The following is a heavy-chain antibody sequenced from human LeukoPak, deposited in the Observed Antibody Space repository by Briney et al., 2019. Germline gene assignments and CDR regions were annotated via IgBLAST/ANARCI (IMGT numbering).Heavy chain of an antibody. V-gene: IGHV3-33*01. Sequence: GGSLRLSCATSGFTFSTYGMHWARQAPGKGLEWVALIWYDGSNKYYADSVKGRFTISRDDSRKALYLQMNSLRADDTAVYYCGRIPLGGETVDYWGQGTLVTVSS. CDR1: GFTFSTYG. CDR2: IWYDGSNK. D-gene: IGHD3-16*01. CDR3: GRIPLGGETVDY. J-gene: IGHJ4*02.